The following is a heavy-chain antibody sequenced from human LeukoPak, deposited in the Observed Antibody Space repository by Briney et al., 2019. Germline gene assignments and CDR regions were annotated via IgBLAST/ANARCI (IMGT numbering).Heavy chain of an antibody. Sequence: SQTLSLTCTVSGGSISSGSYYWSSIRQPAGKGLEWIGRIYTSGSTNYNPSLKSRVTISVDTSKNQFSLKLSSVTAADTAVYHCARGWIANRLYFDYWGQGTLVTVSS. CDR2: IYTSGST. CDR1: GGSISSGSYY. V-gene: IGHV4-61*02. CDR3: ARGWIANRLYFDY. J-gene: IGHJ4*02. D-gene: IGHD2-21*01.